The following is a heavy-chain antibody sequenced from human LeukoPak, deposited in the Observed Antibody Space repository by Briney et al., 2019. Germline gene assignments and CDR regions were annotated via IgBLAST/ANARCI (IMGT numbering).Heavy chain of an antibody. J-gene: IGHJ4*02. V-gene: IGHV3-23*01. CDR2: ISGSGGST. CDR1: GFTFSSYA. D-gene: IGHD4-11*01. Sequence: GGSLRLSCAASGFTFSSYAMSWVRQAPGKGLEWVSAISGSGGSTYYADSVKGRFTISRDNSKNTLYLQMNSLRAEDTAVYYCAKDLLPYGRITVFDYWGQGALVTVSS. CDR3: AKDLLPYGRITVFDY.